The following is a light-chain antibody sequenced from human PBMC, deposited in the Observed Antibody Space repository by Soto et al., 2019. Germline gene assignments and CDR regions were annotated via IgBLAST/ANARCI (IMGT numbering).Light chain of an antibody. CDR2: GTS. V-gene: IGKV3-20*01. Sequence: EIVLTQSPGTLSVSPGERATLSCRASQTISSSYLAWYRQKPGQAPSLLIYGTSSRATGFPDRFSGSGSGTDFTLTISSLEPEDSAMYYCQQYGSWTFGQGTKVEIK. CDR1: QTISSSY. J-gene: IGKJ1*01. CDR3: QQYGSWT.